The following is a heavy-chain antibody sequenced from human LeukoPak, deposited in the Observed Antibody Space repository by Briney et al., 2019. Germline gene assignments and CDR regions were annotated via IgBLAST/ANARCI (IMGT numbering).Heavy chain of an antibody. CDR1: GFTFSSYG. V-gene: IGHV3-30*02. CDR2: IRHDGSNK. J-gene: IGHJ4*02. Sequence: GGSLRLSCAASGFTFSSYGMHWVRQAPGKGLEWVAFIRHDGSNKYYADSVKGRFTISRDNSKNTLYLQMNSLRAEDTAVYYCAKVRFTDIVVVPAAHFDYWGQGTLVTVSS. D-gene: IGHD2-2*01. CDR3: AKVRFTDIVVVPAAHFDY.